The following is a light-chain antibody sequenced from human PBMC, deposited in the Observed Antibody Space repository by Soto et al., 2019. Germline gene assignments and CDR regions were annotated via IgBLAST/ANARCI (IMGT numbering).Light chain of an antibody. CDR1: PGVSSTY. J-gene: IGKJ5*01. CDR3: QHYGTSPPIT. Sequence: EVVLTQSPGTLSVSPGERATLSCRASPGVSSTYLAWYQQKPGQAPRLLIYAASSRAIGIPERFSGSGSGTDFTLTISRLEPEDFAVYYCQHYGTSPPITFGQGTRLEIK. V-gene: IGKV3-20*01. CDR2: AAS.